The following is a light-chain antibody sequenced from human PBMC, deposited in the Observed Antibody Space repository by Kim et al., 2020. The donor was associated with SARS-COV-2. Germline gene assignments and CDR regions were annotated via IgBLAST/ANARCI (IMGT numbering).Light chain of an antibody. Sequence: GDRVNIACRDSENIGTWLAWYQQKPGRAPSLLIYLASTLESGVPSRFSGTGSGTEFSLSITSLQPDDFATYYCQHYSRFPYTFGQGTKLEI. CDR1: ENIGTW. V-gene: IGKV1-5*03. J-gene: IGKJ2*01. CDR2: LAS. CDR3: QHYSRFPYT.